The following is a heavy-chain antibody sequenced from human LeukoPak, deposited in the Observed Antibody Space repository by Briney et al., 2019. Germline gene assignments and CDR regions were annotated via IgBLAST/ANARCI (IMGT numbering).Heavy chain of an antibody. CDR3: AREYYDILTGYSIDY. V-gene: IGHV4-4*07. CDR1: GGSISSYY. Sequence: PSETLSLTCTVSGGSISSYYWSWIRQPAGKGLEWIGRIYTSGSTNYNPSLKSRVTMSVDTSKNQFSLKLSSVTAADTAVYYCAREYYDILTGYSIDYWGQGTLVTVSS. CDR2: IYTSGST. D-gene: IGHD3-9*01. J-gene: IGHJ4*02.